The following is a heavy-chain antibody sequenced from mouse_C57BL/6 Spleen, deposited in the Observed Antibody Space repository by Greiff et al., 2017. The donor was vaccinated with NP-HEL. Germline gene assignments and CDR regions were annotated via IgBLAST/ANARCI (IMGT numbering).Heavy chain of an antibody. D-gene: IGHD1-1*01. CDR2: INLNNGGT. CDR3: ARRITTVVAEDYAMDY. Sequence: EVQLQQSGPELVKPGASVKIPCKASGYTFTDYNMDWVKQSHGKSLEWIGDINLNNGGTIYNQKFKGKATLTVDKSSSTAYMELRSLTSEDTAVDYWARRITTVVAEDYAMDYWGQGTSVTVSS. V-gene: IGHV1-18*01. CDR1: GYTFTDYN. J-gene: IGHJ4*01.